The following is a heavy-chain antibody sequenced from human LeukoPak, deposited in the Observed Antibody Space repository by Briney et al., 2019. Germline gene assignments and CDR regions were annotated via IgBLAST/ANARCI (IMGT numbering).Heavy chain of an antibody. J-gene: IGHJ6*02. Sequence: PSETLSPTCAVYGGSFSGYYWSWIRQPPGKGLEWIGEINHSGSTNYNPSLKSRVTISLDTSKNQFSLKLSSVTAADTAVYHCARGRGYCSSTSCLYYYGMDVWGQGTTVTVSS. CDR1: GGSFSGYY. D-gene: IGHD2-2*01. CDR3: ARGRGYCSSTSCLYYYGMDV. CDR2: INHSGST. V-gene: IGHV4-34*01.